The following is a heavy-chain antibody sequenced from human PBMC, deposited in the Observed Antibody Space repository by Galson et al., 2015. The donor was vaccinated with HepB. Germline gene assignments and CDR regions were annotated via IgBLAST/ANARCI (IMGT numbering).Heavy chain of an antibody. CDR2: IRSKANSYAT. CDR3: TRRPRGGYCSGGSCQAPQEYGMDV. V-gene: IGHV3-73*01. D-gene: IGHD2-15*01. J-gene: IGHJ6*02. Sequence: SLRLSCAASGFTFSGSAMHWVRQASGKGLEWVGRIRSKANSYATAYAASVKGRFTISRDDSKNTAYLQMNSLKTEDTAVYYCTRRPRGGYCSGGSCQAPQEYGMDVWGQGTTVTVSS. CDR1: GFTFSGSA.